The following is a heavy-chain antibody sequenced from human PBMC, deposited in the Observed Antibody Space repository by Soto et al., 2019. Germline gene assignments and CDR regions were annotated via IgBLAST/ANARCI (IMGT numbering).Heavy chain of an antibody. D-gene: IGHD1-26*01. Sequence: PSETLSLTCAVYGGSFSGYYWNWSRQPPGKGLEWIGEINHSGSTNYNPSLKSRVTISVDTSKNQFSLKLSSVTAADTAVYYCARPFRGATAFDYWGQGTLVTVSS. V-gene: IGHV4-34*01. J-gene: IGHJ4*02. CDR1: GGSFSGYY. CDR3: ARPFRGATAFDY. CDR2: INHSGST.